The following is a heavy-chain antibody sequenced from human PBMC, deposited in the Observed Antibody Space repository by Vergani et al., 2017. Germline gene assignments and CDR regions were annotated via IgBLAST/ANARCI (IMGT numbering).Heavy chain of an antibody. CDR2: IYYTGTT. D-gene: IGHD6-19*01. J-gene: IGHJ1*01. V-gene: IGHV4-39*01. CDR3: TRHGRSGWAGYCHH. Sequence: QLQLQESGPGLVKPSETLSLTCTVSGVSIGSNSYYWGWIRQPPGKGLEWIGTIYYTGTTYYNEAHKSRLTISVDTSKNQFSLTLTSVTAADTAVYYCTRHGRSGWAGYCHHWGQGTLVTASS. CDR1: GVSIGSNSYY.